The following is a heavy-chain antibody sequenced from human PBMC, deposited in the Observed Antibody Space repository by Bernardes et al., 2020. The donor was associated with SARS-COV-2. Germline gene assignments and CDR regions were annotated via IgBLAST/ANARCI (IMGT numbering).Heavy chain of an antibody. CDR3: AGAPDCGGGSCNSYHYYGLHV. CDR1: GFTFSSYG. Sequence: SLILSCAASGFTFSSYGMHWVRQAPGKGLEWVAVIWYDGSNKYYADSVKGRFTISRDNSKNTLYLQMNSLRAEDTAVYYCAGAPDCGGGSCNSYHYYGLHVWGQGTTVTVSS. D-gene: IGHD2-15*01. V-gene: IGHV3-33*01. CDR2: IWYDGSNK. J-gene: IGHJ6*02.